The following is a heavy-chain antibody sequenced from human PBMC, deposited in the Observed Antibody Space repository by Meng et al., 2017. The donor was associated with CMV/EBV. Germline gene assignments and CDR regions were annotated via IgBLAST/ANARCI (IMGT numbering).Heavy chain of an antibody. D-gene: IGHD2-2*01. CDR2: INPNSGGT. V-gene: IGHV1-2*02. CDR3: ARVERVVPAAMDVFDY. Sequence: ASVKVSCKASGYTFTGYYMHWVRQAPGQGLEWMGWINPNSGGTNYAQKFQGRVTMTRDTSISTAYMELSRLRSDDTAGYYCARVERVVPAAMDVFDYWGQGTLVT. J-gene: IGHJ4*02. CDR1: GYTFTGYY.